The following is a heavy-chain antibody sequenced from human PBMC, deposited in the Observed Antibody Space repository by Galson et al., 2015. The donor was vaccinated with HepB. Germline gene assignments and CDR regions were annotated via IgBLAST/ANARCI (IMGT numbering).Heavy chain of an antibody. V-gene: IGHV1-24*01. D-gene: IGHD2-21*02. CDR1: GYTLTELS. CDR3: ATPPHISDDYYPRLPKIIDD. J-gene: IGHJ4*02. CDR2: IDPEDGET. Sequence: SVKVSCKVSGYTLTELSMQWVRQAPGKGLEWMGGIDPEDGETIYAQKFQGRVILTEDTSTDTAYMELSRLRSDDTAVYYCATPPHISDDYYPRLPKIIDDWGQGTLVTVSS.